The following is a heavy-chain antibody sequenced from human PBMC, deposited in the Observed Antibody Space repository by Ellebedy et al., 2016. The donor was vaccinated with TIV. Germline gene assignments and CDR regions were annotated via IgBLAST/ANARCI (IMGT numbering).Heavy chain of an antibody. Sequence: GESLKISCAASGFTFRSHAMSWVRQAPGKGLEWVSLMTGTGDVTDYADSVKGRFSISSDNAKSTLYLQMNTLRAEDTAVYYCATDQAGGSGIDYWGQGTLVTVSS. D-gene: IGHD3-10*01. CDR1: GFTFRSHA. CDR3: ATDQAGGSGIDY. V-gene: IGHV3-23*01. CDR2: MTGTGDVT. J-gene: IGHJ4*02.